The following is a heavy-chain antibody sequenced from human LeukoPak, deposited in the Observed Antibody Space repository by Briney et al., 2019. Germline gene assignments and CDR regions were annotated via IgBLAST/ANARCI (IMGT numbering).Heavy chain of an antibody. Sequence: GASVKVSCKASGYTFTGYYMHWVRQAPGQGLEWMGWINPNSGGTNYAQKFQGRVTMTRDTSISTAYMELSRLRSDDTAVYYCARNRPYSSDTFDYWGQGTLVTVSS. CDR2: INPNSGGT. D-gene: IGHD6-25*01. J-gene: IGHJ4*02. CDR1: GYTFTGYY. CDR3: ARNRPYSSDTFDY. V-gene: IGHV1-2*02.